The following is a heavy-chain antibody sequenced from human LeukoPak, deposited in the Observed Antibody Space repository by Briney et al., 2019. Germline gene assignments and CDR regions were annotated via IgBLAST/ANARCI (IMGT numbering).Heavy chain of an antibody. Sequence: GGSLRLSCAASGFTFSGYWMSWVRQAPGKGLEWVANIKQDGSEKNYVDSVKGRFTISRDNAKNSMDLQMNSLRAEDTAVYYCTTDITYGPGSYAFDYWGQGTLVTVSS. D-gene: IGHD3-10*01. CDR1: GFTFSGYW. CDR3: TTDITYGPGSYAFDY. V-gene: IGHV3-7*05. CDR2: IKQDGSEK. J-gene: IGHJ4*02.